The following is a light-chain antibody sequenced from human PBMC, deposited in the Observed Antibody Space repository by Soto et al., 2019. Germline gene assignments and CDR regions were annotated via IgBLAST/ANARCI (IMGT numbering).Light chain of an antibody. CDR3: QQYGSSTRT. CDR1: QSVSRSY. J-gene: IGKJ1*01. CDR2: GAS. V-gene: IGKV3-20*01. Sequence: EILLTQSPGTLPLSPGERATLSCRASQSVSRSYLAWYQQKPGQAPRLLMYGASSRATGIPERFSGSGSGTDFTLTISRLEPEDFELYYCQQYGSSTRTFGQGTKVDIK.